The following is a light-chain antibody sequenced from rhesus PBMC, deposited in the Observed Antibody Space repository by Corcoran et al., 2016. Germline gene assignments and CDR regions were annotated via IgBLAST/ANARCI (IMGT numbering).Light chain of an antibody. CDR2: FAK. J-gene: IGKJ1*01. V-gene: IGKV1-32*04. CDR3: QQGDSNPRT. Sequence: DIQMSHSPSSLSASVGDRVTITCRASQGISSYLNWYQQKPGKAPNLLLYFAKSLARGVPSRFSGSVSGSEFTLTITSLQPEDSATYYCQQGDSNPRTFGQGTKVEIK. CDR1: QGISSY.